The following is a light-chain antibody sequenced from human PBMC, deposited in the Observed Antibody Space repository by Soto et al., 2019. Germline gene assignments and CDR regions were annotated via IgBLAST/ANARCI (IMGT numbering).Light chain of an antibody. CDR2: GAS. J-gene: IGKJ1*01. Sequence: EIVMTQSPATLSVSPGERATLSCRASQSFSSNLAWYQHKPGQAPRLLIYGASTRATGIPARFSGSGSGTEFTLTISSLQSEDFAVYYCQQYNNWPPWTFGQGTKVDIK. CDR1: QSFSSN. V-gene: IGKV3-15*01. CDR3: QQYNNWPPWT.